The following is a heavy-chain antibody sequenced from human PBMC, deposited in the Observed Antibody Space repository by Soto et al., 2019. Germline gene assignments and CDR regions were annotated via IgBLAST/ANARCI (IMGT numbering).Heavy chain of an antibody. CDR2: IYFDGITT. J-gene: IGHJ4*02. CDR3: ARGGAMGVDY. Sequence: PGGSLRLSCTASGFTFNTHWMHWVRQAPGKGLVWVSRIYFDGITTNYAESVKGRLTVSRDNAKNTVYLHVNTLRDEDTAVYYCARGGAMGVDYWGQGTLVTVSS. D-gene: IGHD1-26*01. V-gene: IGHV3-74*01. CDR1: GFTFNTHW.